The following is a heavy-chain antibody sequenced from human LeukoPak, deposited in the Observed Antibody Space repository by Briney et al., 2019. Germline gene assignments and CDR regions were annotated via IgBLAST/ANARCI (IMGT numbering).Heavy chain of an antibody. D-gene: IGHD5-12*01. CDR2: ISYDGSNK. V-gene: IGHV3-30-3*01. J-gene: IGHJ4*02. Sequence: GGSLRLSCAASGFTFSSYAMHWVRQAPGKGLEWVAVISYDGSNKYYADYVKGRFTISKDKSKNTLYLQMNSLRAEDTAVYYCARGESVYSGYGGYFDYWGQGTLVTVSS. CDR1: GFTFSSYA. CDR3: ARGESVYSGYGGYFDY.